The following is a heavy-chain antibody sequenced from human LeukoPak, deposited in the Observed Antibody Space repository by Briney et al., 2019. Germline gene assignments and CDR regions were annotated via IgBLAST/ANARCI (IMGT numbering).Heavy chain of an antibody. Sequence: GGSLRLFCGASGLSVSNNYMSWVRQAPAKGLEWVSVIYSGGRTFYADSVKGRFTISRDNSKNTLYLQMNSLRAEDTAVYYCASDSYSPEYFQHWGQGTLVTVSS. CDR3: ASDSYSPEYFQH. CDR1: GLSVSNNY. V-gene: IGHV3-66*01. D-gene: IGHD2-15*01. J-gene: IGHJ1*01. CDR2: IYSGGRT.